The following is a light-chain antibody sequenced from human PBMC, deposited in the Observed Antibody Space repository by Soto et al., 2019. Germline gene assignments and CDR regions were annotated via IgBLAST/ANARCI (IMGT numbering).Light chain of an antibody. V-gene: IGKV3-20*01. J-gene: IGKJ1*01. Sequence: EIVLTQSPGTLSLSPGERATLSCRASQSVSSTYLAWYQQKPGQAPRLLIYGASNRATGIPDRFSGSGSGTTYTLPISSLEPHEVAANYYRQYYGARWTFGQGTRVDI. CDR3: RQYYGARWT. CDR2: GAS. CDR1: QSVSSTY.